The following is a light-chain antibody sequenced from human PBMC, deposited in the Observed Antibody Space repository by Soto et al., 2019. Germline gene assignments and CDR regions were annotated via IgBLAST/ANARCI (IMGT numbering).Light chain of an antibody. J-gene: IGLJ2*01. CDR3: QVWEATGDQVV. V-gene: IGLV3-21*01. CDR2: YDS. CDR1: NVGSRS. Sequence: ELTQPPSVSVAPGETARISCGGNNVGSRSVHWYQQKPGQAPFLVIYYDSDRPSGIPERFSGSNSGNTATLIISRVEAGDEADYYCQVWEATGDQVVFGGGTKVTVL.